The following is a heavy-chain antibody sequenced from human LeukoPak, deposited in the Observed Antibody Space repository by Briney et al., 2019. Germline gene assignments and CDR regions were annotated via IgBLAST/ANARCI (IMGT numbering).Heavy chain of an antibody. V-gene: IGHV4-34*01. CDR2: INHSGST. J-gene: IGHJ4*02. CDR3: AREFSFYGDRVEFDY. D-gene: IGHD4-17*01. Sequence: SETLSLTCAVYGGSFSGYYWSWIRQPPGKGLEWIGEINHSGSTNYNPSLKSRVTISVDTSKNQFSLKLSSVTAADTAVYYCAREFSFYGDRVEFDYWGQGTLVTVSS. CDR1: GGSFSGYY.